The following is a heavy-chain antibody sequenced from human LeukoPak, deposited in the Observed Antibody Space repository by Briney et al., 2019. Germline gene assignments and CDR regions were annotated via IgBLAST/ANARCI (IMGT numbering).Heavy chain of an antibody. CDR2: MNPNSGNA. J-gene: IGHJ4*02. CDR1: GYTFTNYD. CDR3: ARDITRPGVTTL. Sequence: ASVKVSCRASGYTFTNYDMNWVRQATGHGLEWMGWMNPNSGNAAYARQFQGRVTMTRNTSISTAYMELSSLRSEDTAVYYCARDITRPGVTTLWGQGTLVTVSS. V-gene: IGHV1-8*01. D-gene: IGHD4-17*01.